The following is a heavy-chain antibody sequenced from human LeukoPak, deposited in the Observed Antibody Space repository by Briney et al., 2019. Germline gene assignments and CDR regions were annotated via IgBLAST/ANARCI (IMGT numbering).Heavy chain of an antibody. CDR3: ARGGFLDPFDP. Sequence: PSETLSLTCTVSGGSISSYYWSWIRQPPGKGLEWIGYIHYSGNTKYNPSLKSRVTISVDTSKNQFSLKLSSVTAADTAVYYCARGGFLDPFDPWGQGTLVTVSS. V-gene: IGHV4-59*01. CDR1: GGSISSYY. D-gene: IGHD1-1*01. CDR2: IHYSGNT. J-gene: IGHJ5*02.